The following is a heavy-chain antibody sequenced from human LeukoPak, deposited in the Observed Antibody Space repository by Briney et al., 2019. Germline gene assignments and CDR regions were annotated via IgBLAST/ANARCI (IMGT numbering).Heavy chain of an antibody. J-gene: IGHJ4*02. CDR3: AASTIAAAGTRNYYFDY. V-gene: IGHV1-58*01. Sequence: ASVKVSCKASGFIFTSSAVQWVRQARGQRLEWIGWIVVGSGNTNYAQKFQERVTITRDMSTSTAYMELSSLRSEDTAVYYCAASTIAAAGTRNYYFDYWGQGTLVTVSS. D-gene: IGHD6-13*01. CDR2: IVVGSGNT. CDR1: GFIFTSSA.